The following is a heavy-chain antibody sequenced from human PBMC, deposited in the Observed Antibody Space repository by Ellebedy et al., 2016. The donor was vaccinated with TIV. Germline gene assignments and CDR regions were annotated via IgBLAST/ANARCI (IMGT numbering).Heavy chain of an antibody. Sequence: GESLKISCKTSGFSFTTSWIGWVRQVPGKGLGWVGIIYGDDSDTNYSPSFQGHVTISADRSINTAYLQWSSLKASDSAMYYCARHALGFSSWWYFDLWGRGTLVTVSS. V-gene: IGHV5-51*01. CDR2: IYGDDSDT. J-gene: IGHJ2*01. CDR1: GFSFTTSW. CDR3: ARHALGFSSWWYFDL. D-gene: IGHD7-27*01.